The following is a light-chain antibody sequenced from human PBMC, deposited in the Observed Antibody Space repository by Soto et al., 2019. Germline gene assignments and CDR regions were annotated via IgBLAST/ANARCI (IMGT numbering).Light chain of an antibody. J-gene: IGKJ4*01. CDR1: QSLSNY. Sequence: EIVLTQSPATLSLSPGERATLSCRASQSLSNYLAWYQHRPGQAPRLLIYDASNRATGIPARFSGSWCGTDCTLTISSLEPEDFAIYYCQHRSTWPLTFGGGTEVEIK. V-gene: IGKV3-11*01. CDR2: DAS. CDR3: QHRSTWPLT.